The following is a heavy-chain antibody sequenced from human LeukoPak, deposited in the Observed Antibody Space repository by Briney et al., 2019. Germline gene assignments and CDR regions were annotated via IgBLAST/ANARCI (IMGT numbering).Heavy chain of an antibody. Sequence: PSETLSLTCTVSGGSISSSSYYWGWIRQPPGKGLEWIGSIYYSGSTYYNPSLKSRVTISVDTSKNQFSLKLSSVTAADTAVYYCARDYCSSTSCYWRPSWSSGWFDYWGQGTLVTVSS. CDR1: GGSISSSSYY. CDR2: IYYSGST. D-gene: IGHD2-2*01. J-gene: IGHJ4*02. CDR3: ARDYCSSTSCYWRPSWSSGWFDY. V-gene: IGHV4-39*02.